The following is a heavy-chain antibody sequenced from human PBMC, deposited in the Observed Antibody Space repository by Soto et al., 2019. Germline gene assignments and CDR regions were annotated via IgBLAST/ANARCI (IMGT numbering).Heavy chain of an antibody. Sequence: GASVKVSCKASGYTFTSYAMHWVRQAPGQRLEWMGWINAGNGNTKYSQKFQGRVTITRDTSASTAYMELSSLRSEDTAVYYCARLTTVTPDAFDIWGQGTMVTVSS. V-gene: IGHV1-3*01. CDR1: GYTFTSYA. J-gene: IGHJ3*02. CDR3: ARLTTVTPDAFDI. D-gene: IGHD4-17*01. CDR2: INAGNGNT.